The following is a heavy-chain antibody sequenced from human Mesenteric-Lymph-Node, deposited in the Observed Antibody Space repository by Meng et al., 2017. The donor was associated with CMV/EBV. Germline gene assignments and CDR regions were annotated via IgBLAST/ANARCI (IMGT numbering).Heavy chain of an antibody. CDR2: ISGSGGST. D-gene: IGHD3-3*01. CDR1: GFTFSSYA. CDR3: ARATVNYDFWSGYGWPYGMDV. Sequence: GESLKISCAASGFTFSSYAMSWVRQAPGKGLEWASAISGSGGSTYYADSVKGRFTISRDNSKNTLYLQMNSLRAEDTAVYYCARATVNYDFWSGYGWPYGMDVWGQGTTVTVSS. V-gene: IGHV3-23*01. J-gene: IGHJ6*02.